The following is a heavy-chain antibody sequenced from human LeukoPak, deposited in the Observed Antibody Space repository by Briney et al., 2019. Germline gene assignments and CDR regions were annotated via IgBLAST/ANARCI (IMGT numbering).Heavy chain of an antibody. CDR1: GYTFTSYG. V-gene: IGHV1-18*01. Sequence: GASVKVSCKASGYTFTSYGISWVRQAPGQGLEWMGWISAYNGNTNYAQKLQGRVTMTTDTSTSTAYMELRSLRSDDTAVYYRARAHYYGSGSYYSPDYYYYMDVWGKGTTVTVSS. D-gene: IGHD3-10*01. J-gene: IGHJ6*03. CDR3: ARAHYYGSGSYYSPDYYYYMDV. CDR2: ISAYNGNT.